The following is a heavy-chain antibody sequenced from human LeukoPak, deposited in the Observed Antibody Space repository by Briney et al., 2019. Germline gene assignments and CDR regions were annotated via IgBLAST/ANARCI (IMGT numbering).Heavy chain of an antibody. CDR1: GFTFSAYE. V-gene: IGHV3-48*03. CDR2: ISSRADTI. Sequence: GGSLRLSCAASGFTFSAYEMNWVRQAPGKGLEWVSYISSRADTIYYADSVKGRFTISRDSAKNSLYLQMNSLRPEDTAVYYCARGTYYSGSGPGNWFDPWGHGTLVTVSS. D-gene: IGHD3-10*01. J-gene: IGHJ5*02. CDR3: ARGTYYSGSGPGNWFDP.